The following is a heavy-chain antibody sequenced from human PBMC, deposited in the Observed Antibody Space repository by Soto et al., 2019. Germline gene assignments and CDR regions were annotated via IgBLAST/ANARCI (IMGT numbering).Heavy chain of an antibody. J-gene: IGHJ4*02. CDR1: GFTFSSYS. CDR2: ISSSSSYI. V-gene: IGHV3-21*01. D-gene: IGHD3-16*01. Sequence: PGGSLRLSCAASGFTFSSYSMNWVRQAPGKGLEWVSSISSSSSYIYYADSVKGRFTISRDNAKNSLYLQMNSLRAEDTAVYYCARGPVGDGYVFDYWGQGTLVTVSS. CDR3: ARGPVGDGYVFDY.